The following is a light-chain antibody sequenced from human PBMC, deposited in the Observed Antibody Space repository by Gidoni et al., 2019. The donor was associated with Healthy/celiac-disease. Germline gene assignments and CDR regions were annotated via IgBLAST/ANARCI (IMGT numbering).Light chain of an antibody. Sequence: IQMTQSPSSLSASVGDSVTITCGASQSISSYLNWYQQQPGNAPQLLFSAASSLQSGVPSRFSGSGSGTDSPLTISRLPPEDFATYYCQQSYSTPRTFGQGTKVEIK. J-gene: IGKJ1*01. CDR2: AAS. CDR3: QQSYSTPRT. V-gene: IGKV1-39*01. CDR1: QSISSY.